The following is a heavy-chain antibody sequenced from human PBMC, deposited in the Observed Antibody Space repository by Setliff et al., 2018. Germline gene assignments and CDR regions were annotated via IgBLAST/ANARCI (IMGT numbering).Heavy chain of an antibody. CDR3: ARRETYYNFWSGYYAY. Sequence: PSETLSLTCAVYGGSFNRYYWSWIRQPPGKGLEWIGENNQSGSTNYNPSLKRRVTMTVDTARNQFSLNLSSVTAADTAVYYCARRETYYNFWSGYYAYWGQGTLVTVS. CDR1: GGSFNRYY. J-gene: IGHJ4*02. D-gene: IGHD3-3*01. V-gene: IGHV4-34*01. CDR2: NNQSGST.